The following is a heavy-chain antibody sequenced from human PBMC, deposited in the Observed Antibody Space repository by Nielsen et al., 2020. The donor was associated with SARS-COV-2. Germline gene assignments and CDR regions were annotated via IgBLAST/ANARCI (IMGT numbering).Heavy chain of an antibody. D-gene: IGHD3-10*01. CDR2: ISSSSSYI. J-gene: IGHJ4*02. CDR3: ARDLSGSGSYWHYFDY. V-gene: IGHV3-21*01. Sequence: WIRQPPGKGPEWVSSISSSSSYIYYADSVKGRFTISRDNAKKSLYLQMNSLRAEDTAVYYCARDLSGSGSYWHYFDYWGQGTLVTVSS.